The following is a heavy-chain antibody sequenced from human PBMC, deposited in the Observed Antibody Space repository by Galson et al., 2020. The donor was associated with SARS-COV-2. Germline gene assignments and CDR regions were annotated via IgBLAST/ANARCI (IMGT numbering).Heavy chain of an antibody. V-gene: IGHV3-49*04. CDR2: VRSKPFGGAA. Sequence: GGSLRLSCLASGFTFSDYTMTWVRQAPGKGLEWVGLVRSKPFGGAAQYAASVKDRFTISRDDSKSVAYLQMSSLKTEDTAIYYCARDHGLDAAVGAFDIWGQGTVVSVSS. J-gene: IGHJ3*02. D-gene: IGHD5-18*01. CDR3: ARDHGLDAAVGAFDI. CDR1: GFTFSDYT.